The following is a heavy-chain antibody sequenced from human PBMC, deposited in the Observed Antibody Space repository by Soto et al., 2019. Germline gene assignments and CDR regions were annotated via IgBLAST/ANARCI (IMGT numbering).Heavy chain of an antibody. V-gene: IGHV3-23*01. CDR1: GFSFSIYA. J-gene: IGHJ4*02. Sequence: EVQVLESGGGLVQPGGSLRLSCAASGFSFSIYAMSWVRQAPGRGLEWVSGISSSGGHTYYADSVKGRFTIYRDDSKNTLYLQMNSLRVEDTAVYYCVRGQWLAFDCWGQGTLVTVSS. CDR2: ISSSGGHT. CDR3: VRGQWLAFDC. D-gene: IGHD6-19*01.